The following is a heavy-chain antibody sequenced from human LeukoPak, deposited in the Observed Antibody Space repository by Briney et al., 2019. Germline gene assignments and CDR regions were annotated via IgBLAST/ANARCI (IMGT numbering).Heavy chain of an antibody. Sequence: PGGSLRLSCTASGFTFSSLSMNWVRQAPEKGREWVSYISGTSSNIYYADSVKGRFTISRDNAKNSLYLQMNSLRDEDTAVYYCARKGDYHDYWGQGTLVTVSS. V-gene: IGHV3-48*02. CDR2: ISGTSSNI. CDR1: GFTFSSLS. CDR3: ARKGDYHDY. J-gene: IGHJ4*02.